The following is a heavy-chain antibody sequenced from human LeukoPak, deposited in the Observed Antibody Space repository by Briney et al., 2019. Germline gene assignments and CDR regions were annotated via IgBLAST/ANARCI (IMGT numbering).Heavy chain of an antibody. CDR1: GGTFISYA. V-gene: IGHV1-69*01. CDR3: ARTPYYYDSSGYENFQH. J-gene: IGHJ1*01. Sequence: SVNVSCKASGGTFISYAISWVRQAPGQGLEWMGGIIPIFGTANYAQKFQGRVTITADESTSTAYMELSSLRSEDTAVYYCARTPYYYDSSGYENFQHWGQGTLVTVSS. CDR2: IIPIFGTA. D-gene: IGHD3-22*01.